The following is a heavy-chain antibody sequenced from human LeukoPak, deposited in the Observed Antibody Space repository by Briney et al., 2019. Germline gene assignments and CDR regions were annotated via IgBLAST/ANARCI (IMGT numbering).Heavy chain of an antibody. CDR2: INYSGST. CDR1: GGSISSSKYY. Sequence: TETLSLTCTVSGGSISSSKYYWAWMRQPPGKGLEWIGSINYSGSTYYNPSLKSRVTISLDTSKNQFSLRVSSVTAADTAVYYWARTASGSNGWFDPLGHGTLVTVSS. J-gene: IGHJ5*02. V-gene: IGHV4-39*01. D-gene: IGHD5-18*01. CDR3: ARTASGSNGWFDP.